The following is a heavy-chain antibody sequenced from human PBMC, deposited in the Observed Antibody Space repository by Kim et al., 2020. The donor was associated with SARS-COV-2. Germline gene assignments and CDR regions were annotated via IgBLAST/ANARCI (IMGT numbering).Heavy chain of an antibody. J-gene: IGHJ4*02. D-gene: IGHD3-9*01. Sequence: ASVKVSCKASGYTFTSYGISWVRQAPGQGLEWMGWISAYNGNTNYAQKLQGRVTMTTDTSTSTAYMELRSLRSDDTAVYYCARDLDARYFDWLPTSPLDYWGQGTLVTVSS. V-gene: IGHV1-18*04. CDR2: ISAYNGNT. CDR1: GYTFTSYG. CDR3: ARDLDARYFDWLPTSPLDY.